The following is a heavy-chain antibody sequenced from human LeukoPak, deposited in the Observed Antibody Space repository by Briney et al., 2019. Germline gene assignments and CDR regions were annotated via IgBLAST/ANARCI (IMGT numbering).Heavy chain of an antibody. V-gene: IGHV3-33*01. Sequence: GGSLRLSCAASGFTFSSYGMHWVRQAPGRGLEWVAVIWYDGSNKYYADSVKGRFTISRDNSKNTLYLQMNSLRAEDTAVYYCARWYSSSFGAFDIWGQGTMVTVSS. CDR2: IWYDGSNK. J-gene: IGHJ3*02. CDR1: GFTFSSYG. CDR3: ARWYSSSFGAFDI. D-gene: IGHD6-6*01.